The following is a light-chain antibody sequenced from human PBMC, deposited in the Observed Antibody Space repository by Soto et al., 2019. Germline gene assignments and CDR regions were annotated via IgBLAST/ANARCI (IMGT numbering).Light chain of an antibody. CDR2: GAS. CDR3: QQYGSSPYT. CDR1: QSVSTY. V-gene: IGKV3-20*01. J-gene: IGKJ2*01. Sequence: EIVLTQSPGTLSLSPGKRATLSCRASQSVSTYVAWHQHKPGQAPRLLIFGASSRANGIPDRFSGSGSGTDFTLTISRLEPEDFAVYYCQQYGSSPYTFGQGTKLEMK.